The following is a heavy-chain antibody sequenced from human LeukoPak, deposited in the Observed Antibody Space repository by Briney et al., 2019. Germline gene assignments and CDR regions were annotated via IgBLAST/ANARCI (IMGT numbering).Heavy chain of an antibody. D-gene: IGHD4-17*01. CDR1: GFTFSSYS. CDR2: ISSSSSMI. J-gene: IGHJ4*02. V-gene: IGHV3-48*01. CDR3: ARIMTTVTTVEY. Sequence: GGSLRLSCAASGFTFSSYSMNWVRQAPGKGLEWVSYISSSSSMIYYADSVKGRFTISRDNAKNSLYLQMNSLRAEDTAVYYCARIMTTVTTVEYWGQGTLVTVSS.